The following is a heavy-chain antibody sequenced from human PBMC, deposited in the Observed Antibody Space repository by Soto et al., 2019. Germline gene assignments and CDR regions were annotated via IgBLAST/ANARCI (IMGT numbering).Heavy chain of an antibody. Sequence: PSETLSLTCTVSGGSISRGGYYWSWIRQHPGKGLEWIGYIYYSGSTYYNPSLKSRVTISVDTSKNQLSLKLSSVTAADTAVYYSATDPRGEYGYGFGCYYGMDVWGQGTTGIVCS. J-gene: IGHJ6*01. D-gene: IGHD5-18*01. CDR2: IYYSGST. V-gene: IGHV4-31*03. CDR1: GGSISRGGYY. CDR3: ATDPRGEYGYGFGCYYGMDV.